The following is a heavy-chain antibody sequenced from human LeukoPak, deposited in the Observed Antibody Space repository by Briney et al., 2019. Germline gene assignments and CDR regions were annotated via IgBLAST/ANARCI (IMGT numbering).Heavy chain of an antibody. CDR1: GGSISSGSYY. Sequence: PSQTLSLTCTVSGGSISSGSYYWSWIRQPAGEGLEWIGRIYTSGSTNYNPSLKSRVTISVDTSKNQFSLKLSSVTAADTAVYYCARAHDFWSGYPYFDYWGQGTLVTVSS. CDR2: IYTSGST. V-gene: IGHV4-61*02. J-gene: IGHJ4*02. CDR3: ARAHDFWSGYPYFDY. D-gene: IGHD3-3*01.